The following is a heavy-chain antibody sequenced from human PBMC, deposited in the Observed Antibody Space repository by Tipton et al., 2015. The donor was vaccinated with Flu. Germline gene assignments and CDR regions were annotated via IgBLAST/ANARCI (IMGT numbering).Heavy chain of an antibody. V-gene: IGHV4-38-2*02. J-gene: IGHJ5*02. CDR3: ARVLQWELRRGWFDP. CDR1: GYSISSGYY. CDR2: IYHSGST. Sequence: TLSLTCTVPGYSISSGYYWGWIRQPPGKGLEWIGSIYHSGSTYYNPSLKSRVTISVDTSKNQFSLKLSSVTAADTAVYYCARVLQWELRRGWFDPWGQGTLVTVSS. D-gene: IGHD1-26*01.